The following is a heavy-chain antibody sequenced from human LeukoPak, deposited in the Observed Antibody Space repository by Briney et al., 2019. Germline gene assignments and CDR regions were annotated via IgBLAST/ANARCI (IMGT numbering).Heavy chain of an antibody. CDR2: IKQDGSEI. CDR3: VRGNPFGGY. Sequence: GGSLRLSRAASGFTLSSYWMIWVRQAPGNGLEWVANIKQDGSEISYVDSVKGRFTISRDNAKNSLYLQMNSLRAEDTAVYYCVRGNPFGGYWGQGTLVTVSS. D-gene: IGHD2-15*01. V-gene: IGHV3-7*03. CDR1: GFTLSSYW. J-gene: IGHJ4*02.